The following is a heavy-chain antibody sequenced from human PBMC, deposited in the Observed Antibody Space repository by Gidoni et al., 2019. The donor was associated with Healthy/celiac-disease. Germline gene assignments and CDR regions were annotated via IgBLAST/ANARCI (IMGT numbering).Heavy chain of an antibody. Sequence: QVQLVESGGGLVKPGGSLRLSCAASGFTFSDYYMSWIRQAPGKGLEWVAYISSSGSTRYYADSVKRRFTISRDNAKNSLYLQMNSLRAEDTAVYYWARRLGATLSWFDPWGQGTLVTVSS. D-gene: IGHD1-26*01. CDR2: ISSSGSTR. J-gene: IGHJ5*02. CDR1: GFTFSDYY. V-gene: IGHV3-11*01. CDR3: ARRLGATLSWFDP.